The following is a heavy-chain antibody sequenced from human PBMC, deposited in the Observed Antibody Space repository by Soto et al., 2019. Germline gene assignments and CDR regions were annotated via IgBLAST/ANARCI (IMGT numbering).Heavy chain of an antibody. J-gene: IGHJ5*02. D-gene: IGHD2-2*01. V-gene: IGHV4-31*03. CDR2: IYYSGST. CDR1: GGSISSGGYY. CDR3: ARVSFREYQLQWNWFDP. Sequence: SETLSLTCTVSGGSISSGGYYWSWIRQHPGKGLEWIGYIYYSGSTYYNPSLKSRVTISVDTSKNQFSLKLSSVTAADTAVYYCARVSFREYQLQWNWFDPWGQGTLVTVSS.